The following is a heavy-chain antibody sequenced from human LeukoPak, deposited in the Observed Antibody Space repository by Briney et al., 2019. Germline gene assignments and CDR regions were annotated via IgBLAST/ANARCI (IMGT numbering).Heavy chain of an antibody. CDR2: INRDGSTT. J-gene: IGHJ4*02. Sequence: AGSLRLSCAASGFTFSNYCLHWVRQAPGKGLVWVSRINRDGSTTNYADSVKGRFTIARDNAKNTLNLQMNRLTAEDTAVYYCARDRRSGESSEIDFWGQGTLVTVSS. CDR3: ARDRRSGESSEIDF. CDR1: GFTFSNYC. V-gene: IGHV3-74*01. D-gene: IGHD3-10*01.